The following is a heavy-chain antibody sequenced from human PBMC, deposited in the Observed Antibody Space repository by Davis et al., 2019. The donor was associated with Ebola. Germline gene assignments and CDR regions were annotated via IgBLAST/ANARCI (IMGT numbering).Heavy chain of an antibody. J-gene: IGHJ4*02. D-gene: IGHD5-12*01. Sequence: GGSLRLSCAASGFTFSSYAMHWVRQAPGKGLEWVAVISYDGSNKYYADSVKGRFTISRDNSKNTLYLQMNSLRAEGTAVYYCARDQTPYSGYDGTVDYWGQGTLVTVSS. CDR3: ARDQTPYSGYDGTVDY. CDR1: GFTFSSYA. V-gene: IGHV3-30-3*01. CDR2: ISYDGSNK.